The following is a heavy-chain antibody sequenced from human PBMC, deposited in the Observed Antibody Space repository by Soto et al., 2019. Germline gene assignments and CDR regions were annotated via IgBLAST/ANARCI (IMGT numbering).Heavy chain of an antibody. J-gene: IGHJ5*02. Sequence: SETLSLTCAVYGGSFSGYYWSWIRQPPGKGLEWIGEINHSGSTNYNPSLKSRVTISVDTSKNQFSLKLSSVTAADTAVYYCARGDGYNWNDRSWFDPWGQGTLVTVSS. V-gene: IGHV4-34*01. CDR3: ARGDGYNWNDRSWFDP. CDR1: GGSFSGYY. D-gene: IGHD1-20*01. CDR2: INHSGST.